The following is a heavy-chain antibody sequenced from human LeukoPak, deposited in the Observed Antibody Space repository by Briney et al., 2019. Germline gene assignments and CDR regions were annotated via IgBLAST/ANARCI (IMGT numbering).Heavy chain of an antibody. V-gene: IGHV3-9*01. CDR1: GFNFRAYW. D-gene: IGHD4-17*01. CDR2: ISWNSGSI. J-gene: IGHJ4*02. Sequence: SLRLSCTTSGFNFRAYWMGWVRQAPGKGLEWVSGISWNSGSIGYADSVKGRFTISRDNAKNSLYLQMNSLRAEDTALYYCAKDIRGDYILDYWGQGTLVTVSS. CDR3: AKDIRGDYILDY.